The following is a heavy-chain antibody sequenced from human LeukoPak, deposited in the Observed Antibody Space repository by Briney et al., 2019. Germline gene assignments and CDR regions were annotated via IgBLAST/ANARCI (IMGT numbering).Heavy chain of an antibody. CDR1: GFTFSSYS. D-gene: IGHD3-22*01. CDR3: ARGLSYYYDSSGYPHAFDI. CDR2: ISTSSSYI. Sequence: GGSLRLSCAASGFTFSSYSMNWVRQAPGRGLEWVSSISTSSSYIYYADSVKGRFTISRDNAKNSLYLQMNSLRAEDAAVYYCARGLSYYYDSSGYPHAFDIWGQGTMVTVSS. V-gene: IGHV3-21*01. J-gene: IGHJ3*02.